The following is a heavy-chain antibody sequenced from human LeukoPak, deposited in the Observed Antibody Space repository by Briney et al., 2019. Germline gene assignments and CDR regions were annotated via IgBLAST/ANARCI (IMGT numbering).Heavy chain of an antibody. J-gene: IGHJ4*02. Sequence: GGSLRLSCAASGFTFSSYGMHWVRQAPGKGLEWVAFIRYDGSNKYYADSVKGRFTISRDNSKNTLYLQMNSLRAEDTAVYYCAKDRVDFWSGYYFDYWGQGTLVTVSS. CDR2: IRYDGSNK. CDR1: GFTFSSYG. CDR3: AKDRVDFWSGYYFDY. V-gene: IGHV3-30*02. D-gene: IGHD3-3*01.